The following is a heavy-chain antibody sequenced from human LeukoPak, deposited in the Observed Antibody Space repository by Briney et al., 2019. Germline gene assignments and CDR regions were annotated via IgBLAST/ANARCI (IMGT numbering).Heavy chain of an antibody. CDR3: ARVGQWLDGGYYYYMDV. D-gene: IGHD6-19*01. V-gene: IGHV4-39*07. CDR1: GGSISSYY. CDR2: IYYSGST. Sequence: SETLSLTCTVSGGSISSYYWGWIRQPPGKGLEWIGSIYYSGSTYYNPSLKSRVTISVDTSKNQFSLKLSSVTAADTAVYYCARVGQWLDGGYYYYMDVWGKGTTVTVSS. J-gene: IGHJ6*03.